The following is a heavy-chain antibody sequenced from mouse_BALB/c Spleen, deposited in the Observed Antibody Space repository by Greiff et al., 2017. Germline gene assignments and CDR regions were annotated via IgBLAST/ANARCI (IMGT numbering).Heavy chain of an antibody. CDR3: AASLGRRGAMDY. J-gene: IGHJ4*01. CDR2: ISYSGST. V-gene: IGHV3-2*02. D-gene: IGHD4-1*01. Sequence: EVKLVESGPGLVKPSQSLSLTCTVTGYSITSDYAWNWIRQFPGNKLEWMGYISYSGSTSYNPSLKSRISITRDTSKNQFFLQLNSVTTVDTATYYCAASLGRRGAMDYWGQGTSVTVSS. CDR1: GYSITSDYA.